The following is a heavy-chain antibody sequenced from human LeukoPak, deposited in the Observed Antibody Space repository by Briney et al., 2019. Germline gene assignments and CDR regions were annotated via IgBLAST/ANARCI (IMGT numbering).Heavy chain of an antibody. CDR2: IYYSGST. V-gene: IGHV4-61*05. CDR3: ARRREDYSGNPFDY. J-gene: IGHJ4*02. Sequence: SETLSLTCTVSGGSISSSSYYWSWIRQPPGKGLEWIGHIYYSGSTNYNPSLKSRVTISGDTSKNQFSLKLTSVSATDTAVYYCARRREDYSGNPFDYWGQGTLVTVSS. D-gene: IGHD4-23*01. CDR1: GGSISSSSYY.